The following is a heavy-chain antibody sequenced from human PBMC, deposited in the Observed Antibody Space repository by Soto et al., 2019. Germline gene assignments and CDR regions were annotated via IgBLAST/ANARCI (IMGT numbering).Heavy chain of an antibody. D-gene: IGHD4-17*01. J-gene: IGHJ4*02. CDR1: GFTFSSYA. Sequence: TGGSLRLSCAASGFTFSSYAMSWVRQAPGKGLEWVSAISGSGSNPYYADSVKGRFTISRDNSKNTLYLQMNSLRAEDTALYYCEKTASMTIRDGFDHWGQGTLVTVSS. CDR2: ISGSGSNP. CDR3: EKTASMTIRDGFDH. V-gene: IGHV3-23*01.